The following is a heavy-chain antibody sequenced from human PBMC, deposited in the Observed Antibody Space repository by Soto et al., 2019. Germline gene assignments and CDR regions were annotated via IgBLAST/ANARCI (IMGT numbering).Heavy chain of an antibody. Sequence: GGSLRLSCTASGFTFGDYAMSWFRQAPGKGLEWVSYISRSGSDIYYADSVKGRFTISRDNAKNSLFLQMNSLKAEDTAVYYCATVGYCSSTSCQTRYYYYGMDVWGQGTTVTVSS. CDR3: ATVGYCSSTSCQTRYYYYGMDV. J-gene: IGHJ6*02. D-gene: IGHD2-2*03. CDR1: GFTFGDYA. CDR2: ISRSGSDI. V-gene: IGHV3-11*01.